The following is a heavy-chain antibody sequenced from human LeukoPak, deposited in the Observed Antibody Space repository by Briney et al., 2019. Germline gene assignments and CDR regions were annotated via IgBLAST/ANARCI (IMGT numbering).Heavy chain of an antibody. V-gene: IGHV5-51*01. CDR1: EYRFTFYW. CDR3: ARRTAIGPLFS. CDR2: IDPGDSDV. Sequence: PGESLKISCKGSEYRFTFYWIDWGRQMPGKGLEWMGSIDPGDSDVIYSPSFQGQVTISVDKSIHTAYLQWRSLKASDSALYYCARRTAIGPLFSWGQGTLVSVSS. J-gene: IGHJ5*02. D-gene: IGHD2/OR15-2a*01.